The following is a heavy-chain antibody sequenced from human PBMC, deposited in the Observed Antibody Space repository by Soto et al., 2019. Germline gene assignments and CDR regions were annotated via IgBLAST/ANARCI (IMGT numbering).Heavy chain of an antibody. CDR3: APGERADFDY. Sequence: ESGGGLVKPGGSLRLSCAASGFTFSDYYMSWIRQAPGKGLEWVSYISSSDNTIYYAESVRGRFTVSRDNAKNSLFLQMNSLRAEDTAVYYCAPGERADFDYWGQGTLVTVSS. D-gene: IGHD3-10*01. J-gene: IGHJ4*02. V-gene: IGHV3-11*01. CDR1: GFTFSDYY. CDR2: ISSSDNTI.